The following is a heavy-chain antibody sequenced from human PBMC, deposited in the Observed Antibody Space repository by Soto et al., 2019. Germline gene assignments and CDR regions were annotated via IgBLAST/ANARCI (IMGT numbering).Heavy chain of an antibody. CDR2: INHSGST. V-gene: IGHV4-34*01. Sequence: PSETLSLTCAVYGGSFSGYYWSWIRQPPGKGLEWIGEINHSGSTNYNPSLKSRVTISVDTSKNQFSLKLSSVTAADTAVYYCARSGYDYLLDYWGQGTLVTVSS. D-gene: IGHD5-12*01. J-gene: IGHJ4*02. CDR1: GGSFSGYY. CDR3: ARSGYDYLLDY.